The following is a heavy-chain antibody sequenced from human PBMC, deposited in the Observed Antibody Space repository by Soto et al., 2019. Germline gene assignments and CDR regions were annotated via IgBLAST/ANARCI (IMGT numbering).Heavy chain of an antibody. Sequence: RASVKVSCKTSGYTFTNYGITWVRQAPGQGLKWMGWISAYNGDTNYAQKFQGRVIMTTDTSTTTAYMELRSLRSEDTAVYYCARCGVGQLWFGRYYYYGMDVWGQGTTVTVSS. V-gene: IGHV1-18*04. J-gene: IGHJ6*02. D-gene: IGHD5-18*01. CDR1: GYTFTNYG. CDR2: ISAYNGDT. CDR3: ARCGVGQLWFGRYYYYGMDV.